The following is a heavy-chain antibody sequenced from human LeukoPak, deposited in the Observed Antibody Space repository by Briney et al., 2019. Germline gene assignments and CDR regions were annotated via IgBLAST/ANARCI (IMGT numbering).Heavy chain of an antibody. CDR3: ARLVDTAMGYMDV. D-gene: IGHD5-18*01. Sequence: KPSETLSLTCTVFGDSVSSSNYYWAWFRQPPGKGLAWIGSLYYDGRTYYNPSLKSRVTISVDTSKNQFSLKLSSVTAADTAVYYCARLVDTAMGYMDVWGQGTTVTVSS. V-gene: IGHV4-39*01. J-gene: IGHJ6*02. CDR2: LYYDGRT. CDR1: GDSVSSSNYY.